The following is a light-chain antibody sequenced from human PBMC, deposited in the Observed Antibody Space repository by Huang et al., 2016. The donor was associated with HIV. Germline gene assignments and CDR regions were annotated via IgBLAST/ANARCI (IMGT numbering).Light chain of an antibody. J-gene: IGKJ3*01. CDR2: GAS. CDR3: QVYGTSPPGP. V-gene: IGKV3-20*01. Sequence: EIVLTQSPGTLSLSPGERATLSFRASQSVSGSYLAWYQQKPGQAPRLLIYGASSRATGIPDRFSGSGSGTDFTLTITRREPEDTALYYCQVYGTSPPGPFGPGATVHIK. CDR1: QSVSGSY.